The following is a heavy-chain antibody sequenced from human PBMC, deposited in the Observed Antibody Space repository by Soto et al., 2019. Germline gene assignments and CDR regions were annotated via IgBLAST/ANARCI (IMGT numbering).Heavy chain of an antibody. CDR2: ISNSGVTI. Sequence: QVQLVESGGGLVKPGGSLRLSCAASGFTFSDCYMNWIRQAPGKGLEWISYISNSGVTIYYADSVKGRFTISRDNAKNSLYLQMNSLRAEDTALYYCARVSLSSGWYADGFDVWGQGTMVTVSS. D-gene: IGHD6-19*01. V-gene: IGHV3-11*01. CDR1: GFTFSDCY. CDR3: ARVSLSSGWYADGFDV. J-gene: IGHJ3*01.